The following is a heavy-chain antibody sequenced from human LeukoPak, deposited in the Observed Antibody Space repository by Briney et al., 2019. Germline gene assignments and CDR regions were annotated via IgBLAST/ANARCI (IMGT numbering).Heavy chain of an antibody. D-gene: IGHD1-1*01. J-gene: IGHJ4*02. Sequence: SGPTLVNPTQTLTLTCTFSGFSLSTNGVGVGWIRQPPAKALEWLALIYWDDDKRYSPSLKSRLTITKDTSKNQVVLTMTNMDPVDTATYYCAHRSSGTTAFDYWGQGTLVTVSS. CDR3: AHRSSGTTAFDY. CDR1: GFSLSTNGVG. CDR2: IYWDDDK. V-gene: IGHV2-5*02.